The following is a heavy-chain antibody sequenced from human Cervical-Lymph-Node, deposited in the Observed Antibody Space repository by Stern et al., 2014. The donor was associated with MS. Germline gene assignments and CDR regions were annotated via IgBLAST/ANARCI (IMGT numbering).Heavy chain of an antibody. V-gene: IGHV3-30*18. CDR2: ISYDGSNT. D-gene: IGHD3-3*01. J-gene: IGHJ6*02. CDR1: GFILSGYG. CDR3: AKEIRGAVIAAGMDV. Sequence: VQLVESGGGLVQPGRSLRLSCEASGFILSGYGMHWVRQAPGKGLEWVAVISYDGSNTYYADSVKGRFAISRDHSRNTLYLQMNNLRADDTAVYYCAKEIRGAVIAAGMDVWGQGTTVTVSS.